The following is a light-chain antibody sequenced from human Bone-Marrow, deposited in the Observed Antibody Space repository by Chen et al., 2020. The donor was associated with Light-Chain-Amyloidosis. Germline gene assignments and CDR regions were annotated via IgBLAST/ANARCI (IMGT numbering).Light chain of an antibody. J-gene: IGLJ2*01. V-gene: IGLV3-25*03. CDR3: QSADCRGTYEVI. CDR1: DLPTKY. Sequence: SYELTQPPSVSVSPGQTARITCSGDDLPTKYAYWYQQQPGQAPVLVIHRDTERPSGSSERFSGASAGTTATLTISGVQAEDEADYHCQSADCRGTYEVIFGGGTKLTVL. CDR2: RDT.